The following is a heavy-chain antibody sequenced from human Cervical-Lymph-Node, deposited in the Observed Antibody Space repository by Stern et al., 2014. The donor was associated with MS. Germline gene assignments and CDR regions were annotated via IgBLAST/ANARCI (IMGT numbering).Heavy chain of an antibody. V-gene: IGHV5-51*01. D-gene: IGHD3-10*01. CDR2: ISPGDSDT. J-gene: IGHJ3*02. Sequence: EMQLVESGAEVKKPGESLKISCTGSGYTFTGYWIGWVRQMPGKGLEWMGIISPGDSDTKYSPSFQGHVTISVDKSVNTAYLQWNSLTASDTAMYYCARQRSSGAFHIWGQGTMVTVSS. CDR3: ARQRSSGAFHI. CDR1: GYTFTGYW.